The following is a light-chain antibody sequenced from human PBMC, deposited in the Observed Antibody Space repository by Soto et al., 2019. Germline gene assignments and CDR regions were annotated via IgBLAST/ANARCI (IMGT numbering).Light chain of an antibody. V-gene: IGLV2-8*01. J-gene: IGLJ2*01. CDR2: EVN. CDR3: SSYADSTNVR. Sequence: QSALTQPPSASGSPGQSVTISCTGTSSDIGRYNFVSWYQQHPGEAPKLLISEVNKRPSGVPDRVSGSKSGNTASLAVSGLQADDEATDCGSSYADSTNVRVGGGTKLTVL. CDR1: SSDIGRYNF.